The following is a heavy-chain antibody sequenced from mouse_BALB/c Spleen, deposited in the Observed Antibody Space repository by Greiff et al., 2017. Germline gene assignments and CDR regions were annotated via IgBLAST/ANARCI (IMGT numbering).Heavy chain of an antibody. CDR1: GFTFSSYG. Sequence: QLVESGGDLVKPGGSLKLSCAASGFTFSSYGMSWVRQTPDKRLEWVATISSGGSYTYYPDSLKGRFTISRDNAKNTLYLQMSSLKSEDTAMYYCARRERYDVSYAMDYWGQGTSVTVSS. J-gene: IGHJ4*01. CDR2: ISSGGSYT. D-gene: IGHD2-14*01. CDR3: ARRERYDVSYAMDY. V-gene: IGHV5-6*01.